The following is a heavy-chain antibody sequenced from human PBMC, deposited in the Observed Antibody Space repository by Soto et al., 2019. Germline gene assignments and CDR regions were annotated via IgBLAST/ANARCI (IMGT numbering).Heavy chain of an antibody. Sequence: QVQLVQSGAEVKKPGASVKVSCKASGYTFTNSGFSWVRQAPGQGLEWVGWIRVNNGDTHYAQKLQGRVTMTTDTSTSTAFMELRSLRSDDTAVYYCARYLGYSDFDVHYWGQETLITVSS. CDR2: IRVNNGDT. D-gene: IGHD4-17*01. J-gene: IGHJ4*02. CDR1: GYTFTNSG. CDR3: ARYLGYSDFDVHY. V-gene: IGHV1-18*01.